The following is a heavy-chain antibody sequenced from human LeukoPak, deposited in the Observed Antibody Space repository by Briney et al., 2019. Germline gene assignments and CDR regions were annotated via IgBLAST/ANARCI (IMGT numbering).Heavy chain of an antibody. Sequence: APVKVSCKASGYTFTSYGISGVRQAPGQGLEWMGWISAYNGNTNYAQKLQGRVTMTTDTSTSTAYMERRSLRSDDTAVYYCARESGDSTSWFYYFYGMDVWGQGTTVAVSS. D-gene: IGHD2-2*01. J-gene: IGHJ6*02. CDR2: ISAYNGNT. CDR3: ARESGDSTSWFYYFYGMDV. V-gene: IGHV1-18*01. CDR1: GYTFTSYG.